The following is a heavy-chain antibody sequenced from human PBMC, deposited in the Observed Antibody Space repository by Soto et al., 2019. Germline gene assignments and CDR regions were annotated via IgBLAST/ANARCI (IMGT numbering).Heavy chain of an antibody. J-gene: IGHJ6*02. Sequence: GGSLRLSCAASGFTFSSYAMHWVRQAPGKGLEWVAVISYDGSNKYYADSVKGRFTISRDNSKNTLYLQMNSLRAEDTAVYYCARAFVSRLGSSWLNYYYYGMDVWGQGTTVTVSS. D-gene: IGHD6-13*01. V-gene: IGHV3-30-3*01. CDR3: ARAFVSRLGSSWLNYYYYGMDV. CDR1: GFTFSSYA. CDR2: ISYDGSNK.